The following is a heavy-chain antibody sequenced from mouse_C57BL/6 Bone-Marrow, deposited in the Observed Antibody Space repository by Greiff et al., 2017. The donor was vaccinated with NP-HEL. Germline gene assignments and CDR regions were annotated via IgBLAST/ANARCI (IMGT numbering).Heavy chain of an antibody. CDR2: IYPGSGDT. V-gene: IGHV1-66*01. Sequence: VQLQQSGPELVKPGASVKISCKASGYSFTSYYIHWVKQRPGQGLEWIGWIYPGSGDTKYNEKLKGKATLTDDTSSSTAYMQLSSLTSEDSAVYSGTSGWATVVATRDFDYWGQGTTLTVSS. CDR1: GYSFTSYY. CDR3: TSGWATVVATRDFDY. D-gene: IGHD1-1*01. J-gene: IGHJ2*01.